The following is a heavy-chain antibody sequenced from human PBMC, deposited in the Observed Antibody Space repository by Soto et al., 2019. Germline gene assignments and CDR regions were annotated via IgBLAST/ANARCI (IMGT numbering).Heavy chain of an antibody. CDR2: INPNRGGT. CDR3: ARGGYGSGSDGAFDI. CDR1: GYTFTGYY. V-gene: IGHV1-2*04. J-gene: IGHJ3*02. Sequence: GASVKVSGKASGYTFTGYYIHWLRQAPGQGLEWMGWINPNRGGTNYAQKFQGWVTMTRDTSISTAYMELSRLRSDDTAGYYCARGGYGSGSDGAFDIWGQGTMVTVSS. D-gene: IGHD3-10*01.